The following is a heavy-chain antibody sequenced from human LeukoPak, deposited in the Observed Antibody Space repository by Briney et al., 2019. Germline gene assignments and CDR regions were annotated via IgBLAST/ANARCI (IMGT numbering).Heavy chain of an antibody. V-gene: IGHV1-8*01. CDR3: ARAGYSSSWYYYYYGMDV. J-gene: IGHJ6*02. Sequence: GASVKVSCKASGYTFTSYDINWVRQATGQGLEWMGWMNPNSGNTGYAQKFQGRVTMTRNTSISTAYMKLSSLRSEDTAVYYCARAGYSSSWYYYYYGMDVWGQGTTVTVSS. CDR1: GYTFTSYD. D-gene: IGHD6-13*01. CDR2: MNPNSGNT.